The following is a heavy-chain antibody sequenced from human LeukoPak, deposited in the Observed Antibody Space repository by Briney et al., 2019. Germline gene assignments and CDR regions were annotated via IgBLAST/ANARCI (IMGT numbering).Heavy chain of an antibody. J-gene: IGHJ3*02. D-gene: IGHD6-13*01. V-gene: IGHV1-2*02. CDR1: GYTFTAYY. CDR2: INPNSGGT. Sequence: ASVKVSCKASGYTFTAYYLHWVRQAPGQGLEWMGWINPNSGGTNYAQNFQGRVSMTTDTSISTVYMELSRLRSDDTAVYYCASQYSSSWDDAFDIWGQGTMVTVSS. CDR3: ASQYSSSWDDAFDI.